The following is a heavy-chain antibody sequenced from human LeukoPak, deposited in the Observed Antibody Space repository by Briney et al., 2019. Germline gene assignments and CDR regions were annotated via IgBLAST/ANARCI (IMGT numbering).Heavy chain of an antibody. CDR3: ARGYYDSSGYNYYYYYGMDV. CDR2: MSSRGSTI. V-gene: IGHV3-48*04. Sequence: GGSLRLSCAASGFTFSSYSMNWVRQAPGKGLEWVSFMSSRGSTIYYADSVKGRFTISRDNAKNSLFLQMNSLKAEDTAVYYCARGYYDSSGYNYYYYYGMDVWGQGTTVTVSS. CDR1: GFTFSSYS. D-gene: IGHD3-22*01. J-gene: IGHJ6*02.